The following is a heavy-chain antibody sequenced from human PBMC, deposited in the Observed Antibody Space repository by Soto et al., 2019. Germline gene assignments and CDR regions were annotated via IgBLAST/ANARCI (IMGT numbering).Heavy chain of an antibody. Sequence: GGSLRLSCAASGFTVSSNYMSWVRQAPGKGLEWVSVIYSGGSTYYADSVKGRFTISRDNSKNTLYLQMNSLRAEDTAVYYCASPHYDFWSGSPGSGYGMDVWGQGTTVTVSS. V-gene: IGHV3-53*01. D-gene: IGHD3-3*01. CDR2: IYSGGST. J-gene: IGHJ6*02. CDR3: ASPHYDFWSGSPGSGYGMDV. CDR1: GFTVSSNY.